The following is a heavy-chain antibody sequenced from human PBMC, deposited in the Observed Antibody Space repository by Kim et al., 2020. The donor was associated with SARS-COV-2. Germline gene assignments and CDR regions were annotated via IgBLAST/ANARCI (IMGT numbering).Heavy chain of an antibody. V-gene: IGHV5-51*01. CDR3: ARLRPNNWSDQRDAFDV. CDR2: TYPGYSDT. J-gene: IGHJ3*01. Sequence: GESLKISCKGHGYTFTSYWIGCVRQMPGKGLEWMGITYPGYSDTRYSPSFQGQVTISVDKSISTAYLQWSSLKASDTAMYYCARLRPNNWSDQRDAFDVWGQGTMVTVS. CDR1: GYTFTSYW. D-gene: IGHD1-1*01.